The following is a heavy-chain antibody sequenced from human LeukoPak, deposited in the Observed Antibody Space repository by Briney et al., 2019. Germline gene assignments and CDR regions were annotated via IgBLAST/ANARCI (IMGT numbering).Heavy chain of an antibody. D-gene: IGHD3-10*01. CDR2: INPNSGGT. CDR1: GYTFTGYC. J-gene: IGHJ4*02. CDR3: ARMYGSGSYTVDY. V-gene: IGHV1-2*02. Sequence: ASVTVSCKASGYTFTGYCMHWVRQAPGQGLEWMGWINPNSGGTNYAQKFQGRVTMTRDTSISTAYMELSRLRSDDTAVYYCARMYGSGSYTVDYWGQGTLVTVSS.